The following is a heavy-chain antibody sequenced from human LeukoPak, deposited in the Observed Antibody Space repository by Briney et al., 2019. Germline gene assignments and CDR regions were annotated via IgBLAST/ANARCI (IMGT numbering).Heavy chain of an antibody. CDR3: ASSSGSYYNEADWFDP. CDR1: GGSFSGYY. J-gene: IGHJ5*02. V-gene: IGHV4-34*01. D-gene: IGHD3-10*01. CDR2: INHSGST. Sequence: SETLSFTCAVYGGSFSGYYWSWIRQPPGKGLEWIGEINHSGSTNYNPSLKSRVTISVDTSKNQFSLKLSSVTAADTAVYYCASSSGSYYNEADWFDPWGQGTLVTVSS.